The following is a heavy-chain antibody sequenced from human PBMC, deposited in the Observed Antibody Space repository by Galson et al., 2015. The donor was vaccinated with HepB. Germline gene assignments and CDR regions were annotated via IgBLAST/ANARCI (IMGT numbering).Heavy chain of an antibody. CDR1: GFTFSGYG. J-gene: IGHJ4*02. D-gene: IGHD6-19*01. Sequence: SLRLSCAASGFTFSGYGMHWVRQAPGKGLEWVALIWNDGSNKHFSDSVKGRFTISRDNSKKTLYLQMNSLRAEDTAVYYCAREDKNIAVSALDSGGQGTMVTVSS. CDR2: IWNDGSNK. V-gene: IGHV3-33*08. CDR3: AREDKNIAVSALDS.